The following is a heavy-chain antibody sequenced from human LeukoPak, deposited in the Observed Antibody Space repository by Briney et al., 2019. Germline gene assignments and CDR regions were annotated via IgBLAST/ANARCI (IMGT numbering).Heavy chain of an antibody. CDR2: IYYSGST. CDR1: GGSISSSSYY. Sequence: PSETLSLTCTVSGGSISSSSYYWGWIRQPPGKGLEWLGSIYYSGSTYYNPSLKSRVTISVDTSKNQFSLKLSSVTAADTAVYYCARVFLLITIVRGVIITGFDPWGQGTLVTVSS. D-gene: IGHD3-10*01. V-gene: IGHV4-39*07. CDR3: ARVFLLITIVRGVIITGFDP. J-gene: IGHJ5*02.